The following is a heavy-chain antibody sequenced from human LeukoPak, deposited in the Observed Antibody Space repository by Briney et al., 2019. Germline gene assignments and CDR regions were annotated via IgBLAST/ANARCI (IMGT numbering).Heavy chain of an antibody. V-gene: IGHV1-8*01. CDR2: MNPHSGNT. CDR1: GYTFTSYD. D-gene: IGHD3-9*01. Sequence: ASVKLSSKASGYTFTSYDINAVRQAPGHGREWMGWMNPHSGNTGYAQKFQGRVTMTRNTSISTAYMELSSLRSEDTAVYYCARSPMRRDILTGPAFDIWGQGTMVTVSS. CDR3: ARSPMRRDILTGPAFDI. J-gene: IGHJ3*02.